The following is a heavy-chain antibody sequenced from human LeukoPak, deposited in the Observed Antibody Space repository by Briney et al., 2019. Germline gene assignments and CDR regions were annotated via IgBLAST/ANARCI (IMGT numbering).Heavy chain of an antibody. J-gene: IGHJ3*02. CDR3: ARYGLLRLSEINAFDI. Sequence: SETLSLTCAVYGGSFSDDYWNWIRRPPGKGLEWIGEINHLGITNYNPSLKSRVTISVDTSKNQFSLKVNSVTAADTAVYFCARYGLLRLSEINAFDIWGQGTMVTVSS. CDR2: INHLGIT. D-gene: IGHD5-18*01. V-gene: IGHV4-34*01. CDR1: GGSFSDDY.